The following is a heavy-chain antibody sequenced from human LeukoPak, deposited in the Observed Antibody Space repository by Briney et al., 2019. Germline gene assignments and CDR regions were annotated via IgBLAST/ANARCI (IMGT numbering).Heavy chain of an antibody. J-gene: IGHJ4*02. D-gene: IGHD2-21*02. CDR3: ARGTAYCGGDCYAY. V-gene: IGHV3-23*01. CDR1: GFSFSISA. CDR2: TSGSGATT. Sequence: GASLRLSCVASGFSFSISAMSWVRQAPGKGLEWVSTTSGSGATTYYADSVKGRFTISRDNSKNTLYLQMNSLRAEDTAVYYCARGTAYCGGDCYAYWGQGTLVTVSS.